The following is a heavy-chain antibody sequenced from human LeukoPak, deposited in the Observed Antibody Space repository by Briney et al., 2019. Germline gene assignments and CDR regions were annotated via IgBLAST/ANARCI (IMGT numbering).Heavy chain of an antibody. CDR1: GGSIRSSSYY. V-gene: IGHV4-39*01. CDR3: ARSIRDTTMPNFYYYFYIDV. Sequence: SETLSLTCTVSGGSIRSSSYYWGWIRQPPGKGLEWIGSIYYSGSTYYNPSLKSRVTISVDTSKNEFSLKLSSVTAADTAVYYCARSIRDTTMPNFYYYFYIDVWGKGTTVTVSS. D-gene: IGHD5-18*01. CDR2: IYYSGST. J-gene: IGHJ6*03.